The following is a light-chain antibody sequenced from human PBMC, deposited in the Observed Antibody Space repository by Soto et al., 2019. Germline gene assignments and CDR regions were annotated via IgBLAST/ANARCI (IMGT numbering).Light chain of an antibody. J-gene: IGKJ4*01. CDR2: AAC. Sequence: EIVLTQSPATLSLSPGERATLSCRASQNVSRFLAWYQRRPGQAPRLLIHAACNRATGIPATFSGSGPGTDCTLTISSLEPEDFVVFYWQQRRKWHFGGGTKVDIK. CDR3: QQRRKWH. V-gene: IGKV3D-11*02. CDR1: QNVSRF.